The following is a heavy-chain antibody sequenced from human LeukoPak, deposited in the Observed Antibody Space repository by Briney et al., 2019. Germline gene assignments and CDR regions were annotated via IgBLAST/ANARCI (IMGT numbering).Heavy chain of an antibody. CDR2: INHSGST. V-gene: IGHV4-34*01. Sequence: SETLSLTCAVDGGPFSGYYWSWIRQPPGKGLEWIGEINHSGSTNYNPSLKSRVTISVDTSKNQFSLKLSSVTAADTAVYYCARAHPYFDYWGQGTLVTVSS. CDR3: ARAHPYFDY. CDR1: GGPFSGYY. J-gene: IGHJ4*02.